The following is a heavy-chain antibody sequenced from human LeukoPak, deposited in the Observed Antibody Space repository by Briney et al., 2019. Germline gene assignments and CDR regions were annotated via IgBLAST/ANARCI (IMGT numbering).Heavy chain of an antibody. Sequence: GGSLRLSCAASGFTFSDYYMSWIRQAPGKGLEWVSYISSSGSTIYYADSVKGRFTISRDNAKNSLYLQMNSLRAEDTAVYYRARETYSSSWYSPYYFDYWGQGTLVTVSS. CDR3: ARETYSSSWYSPYYFDY. CDR2: ISSSGSTI. V-gene: IGHV3-11*01. J-gene: IGHJ4*02. D-gene: IGHD6-13*01. CDR1: GFTFSDYY.